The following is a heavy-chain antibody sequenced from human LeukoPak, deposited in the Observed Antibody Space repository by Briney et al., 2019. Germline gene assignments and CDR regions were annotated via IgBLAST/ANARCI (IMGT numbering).Heavy chain of an antibody. D-gene: IGHD2-21*01. Sequence: PPETLSLTCTVSGDSTSSSSYYWGWIRHSPGRGLEWIGILVLRGATFNNPSLKSRVTISVDKSKNQFSLKLSSVTATDTAVFYCARAARLQNSIFKMIHSAFDVWGQGTMVTVSS. J-gene: IGHJ3*01. V-gene: IGHV4-39*01. CDR3: ARAARLQNSIFKMIHSAFDV. CDR2: LVLRGAT. CDR1: GDSTSSSSYY.